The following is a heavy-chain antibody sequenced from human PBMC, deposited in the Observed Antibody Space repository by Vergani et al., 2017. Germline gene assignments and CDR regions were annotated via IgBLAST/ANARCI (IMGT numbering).Heavy chain of an antibody. V-gene: IGHV4-59*01. CDR1: GGSISSYY. J-gene: IGHJ4*02. D-gene: IGHD2-15*01. Sequence: QVQLQESGPGLVKPSETLSLTCTVSGGSISSYYWSWIRQPPGKGLEWIGYIYYSGSTNYNPSLKSRVTITVDTSKSQFSLKLSSVTAADTAVYYCARLIGSCSGGRCYWVYFDYWGQGTLVTVSS. CDR2: IYYSGST. CDR3: ARLIGSCSGGRCYWVYFDY.